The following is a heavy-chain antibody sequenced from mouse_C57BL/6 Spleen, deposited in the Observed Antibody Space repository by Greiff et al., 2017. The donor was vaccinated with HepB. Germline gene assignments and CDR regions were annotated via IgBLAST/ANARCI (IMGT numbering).Heavy chain of an antibody. V-gene: IGHV5-16*01. CDR1: GFTFSDYY. D-gene: IGHD1-1*01. Sequence: EVQLVESEGGLVQPGSSMKLSCTASGFTFSDYYMAWVRQVPEKGLEWVANINYDGSSTYYLDSLKSRFIISRDNAKNILYLQMSSLKSEDTATYYCARGGRYFDYWGQGTTLTVSS. CDR3: ARGGRYFDY. J-gene: IGHJ2*01. CDR2: INYDGSST.